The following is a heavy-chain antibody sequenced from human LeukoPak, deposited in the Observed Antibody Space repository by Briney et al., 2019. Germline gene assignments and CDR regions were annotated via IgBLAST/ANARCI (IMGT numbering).Heavy chain of an antibody. V-gene: IGHV4-61*01. Sequence: SETLSLTCSVSGDPVTRGSYYWSWIRQPPGKELEWIGYVYHTGSTNYNPSLKSRVTVSVDTSKNEFSLKMTSVTAADTAVYYCARGFASGWYSRYDPWGQGILVTVSS. CDR3: ARGFASGWYSRYDP. D-gene: IGHD6-19*01. CDR2: VYHTGST. J-gene: IGHJ5*02. CDR1: GDPVTRGSYY.